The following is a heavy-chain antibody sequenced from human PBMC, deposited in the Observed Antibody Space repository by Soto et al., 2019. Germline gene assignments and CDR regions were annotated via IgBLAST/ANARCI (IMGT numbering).Heavy chain of an antibody. CDR2: IYYSGII. Sequence: PSETLSLTCTVSGGSISSYYWSWIRQPPGKGLEWIGYIYYSGIINYNPSLKSRVTISVDTSKNQFSLKLSSVTAADTAVYYCAREWDYYDSSGYFDYWGQGTLVTVSS. J-gene: IGHJ4*02. CDR3: AREWDYYDSSGYFDY. CDR1: GGSISSYY. V-gene: IGHV4-59*01. D-gene: IGHD3-22*01.